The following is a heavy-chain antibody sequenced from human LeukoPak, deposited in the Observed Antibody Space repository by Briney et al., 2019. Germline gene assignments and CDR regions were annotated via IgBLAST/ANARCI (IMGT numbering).Heavy chain of an antibody. D-gene: IGHD3-3*01. CDR1: GGTFSSYA. CDR3: ARGAGEYYDFWSGYYSSGY. Sequence: ASVKVSCKASGGTFSSYAISWVRQAPGQGLEWMGRINPNSGGTNYAQKFQGRVTMTRDTSISTAYMELSRLRSDDTAVYYCARGAGEYYDFWSGYYSSGYWGQGTLVTVSS. CDR2: INPNSGGT. J-gene: IGHJ4*02. V-gene: IGHV1-2*06.